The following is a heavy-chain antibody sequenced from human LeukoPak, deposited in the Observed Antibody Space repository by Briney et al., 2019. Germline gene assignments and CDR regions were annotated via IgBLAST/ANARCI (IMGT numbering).Heavy chain of an antibody. J-gene: IGHJ6*03. CDR3: ATSVVDNNYYYYYYMDV. CDR2: IIPIFGTT. Sequence: SVKVSCKASGGTFSSYDISWVRQAPGQGLEWMGRIIPIFGTTNYAQKFQGRVTITTDTSTSTAYMELSSLRSEDTAVYYCATSVVDNNYYYYYYMDVWGKGTTVTVSS. D-gene: IGHD2-15*01. V-gene: IGHV1-69*05. CDR1: GGTFSSYD.